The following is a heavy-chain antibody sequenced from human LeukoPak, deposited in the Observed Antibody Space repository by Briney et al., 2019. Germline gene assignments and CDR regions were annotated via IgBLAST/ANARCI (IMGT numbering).Heavy chain of an antibody. CDR2: IYYSGST. D-gene: IGHD3-22*01. J-gene: IGHJ4*02. V-gene: IGHV4-59*01. CDR1: GGSLSSYY. CDR3: ARYYYDSSGYYYGGEYYFDY. Sequence: SETLSLTCTVSGGSLSSYYWSWVRQPPGKGLEWIGYIYYSGSTNYNPSLKSRVPISVDTSKNQFSLKLSSVTAADTAVYYCARYYYDSSGYYYGGEYYFDYWGQGTLVTVSS.